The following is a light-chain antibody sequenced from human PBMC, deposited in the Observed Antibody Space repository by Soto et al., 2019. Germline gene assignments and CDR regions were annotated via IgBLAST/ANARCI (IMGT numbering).Light chain of an antibody. V-gene: IGKV1-8*01. Sequence: AIRMTQSPSSFSASTGDRVTITCRASQGISSYLAWYQQKPGKAPKLLIHAAPTLQSGVPSRFSGSGSGTDFTLTISCLQSEDFATYYCQQYYSYPPTFGQGTKVDIK. CDR2: AAP. CDR1: QGISSY. CDR3: QQYYSYPPT. J-gene: IGKJ1*01.